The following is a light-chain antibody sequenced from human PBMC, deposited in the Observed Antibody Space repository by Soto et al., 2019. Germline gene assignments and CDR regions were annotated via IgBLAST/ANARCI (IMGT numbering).Light chain of an antibody. V-gene: IGKV3-20*01. CDR1: QSVISSY. J-gene: IGKJ1*01. Sequence: IVLTHSPGTLSLSPWEIATLSCRATQSVISSYLAWYQQKPGQAPRLLIHSASNIATGIPPRFSGSGSGTDFTLTISSLEPEDFAVYYCHQYGSSPATFGQGTKVDIK. CDR3: HQYGSSPAT. CDR2: SAS.